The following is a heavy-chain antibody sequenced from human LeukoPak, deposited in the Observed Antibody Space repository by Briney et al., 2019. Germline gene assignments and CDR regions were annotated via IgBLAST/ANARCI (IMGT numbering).Heavy chain of an antibody. V-gene: IGHV4-34*12. D-gene: IGHD3-22*01. Sequence: PSETLSLTCAVYGGSFNGYYWSWIRQLPGKGLEWIGESIHSGTTNYNPSLKSQVTISVDTSKNQFSLKLSSVTAADTAVYYCARDSQYYYDSSGYYTDAFDIWGQGTMVTVSS. CDR1: GGSFNGYY. CDR3: ARDSQYYYDSSGYYTDAFDI. J-gene: IGHJ3*02. CDR2: SIHSGTT.